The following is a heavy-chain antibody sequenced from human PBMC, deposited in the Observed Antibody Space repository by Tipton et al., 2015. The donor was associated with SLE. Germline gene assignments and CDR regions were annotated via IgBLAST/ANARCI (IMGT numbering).Heavy chain of an antibody. CDR1: GFTVSSNY. CDR3: ARGPGFGRSTSYFDY. CDR2: IYSGGST. D-gene: IGHD3-10*01. V-gene: IGHV3-53*01. Sequence: SLRLSCAASGFTVSSNYMSWVRQAPGKGLEWVSVIYSGGSTYYADSVKGRFTISVDTSKNQFSLKLSSVTAADTAVYYCARGPGFGRSTSYFDYWGQGTLVTVSS. J-gene: IGHJ4*01.